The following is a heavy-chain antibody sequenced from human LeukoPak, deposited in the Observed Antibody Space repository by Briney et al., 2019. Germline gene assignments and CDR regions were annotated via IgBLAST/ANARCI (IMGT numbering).Heavy chain of an antibody. V-gene: IGHV4-4*07. CDR2: IYTSGST. J-gene: IGHJ3*02. D-gene: IGHD3-10*01. Sequence: SETLSLTCTVSGGSISSYYWSWIRQPAGKGLEWIGRIYTSGSTNYNPSLKSRVTMSVDTSKNQFSLKLSSVTAADTAVYYCARDQPVLLWFGQIRDAFDIWGQGTMVTVSS. CDR1: GGSISSYY. CDR3: ARDQPVLLWFGQIRDAFDI.